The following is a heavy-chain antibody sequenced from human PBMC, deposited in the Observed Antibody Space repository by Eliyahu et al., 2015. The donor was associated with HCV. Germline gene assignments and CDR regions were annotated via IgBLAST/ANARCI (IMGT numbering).Heavy chain of an antibody. Sequence: QVQLVQSGAELKKAGSSVKVSCKASGGTFSSYTISWVRQAPGQGLEWMGGIGPIFGTPNYAQKFQGRVTITADESTSTAYVELSSLRSEDTAVYYCAIEGGSSGPRWFDPWGQGTLVTVSS. CDR3: AIEGGSSGPRWFDP. D-gene: IGHD3-22*01. CDR1: GGTFSSYT. CDR2: IGPIFGTP. J-gene: IGHJ5*02. V-gene: IGHV1-69*01.